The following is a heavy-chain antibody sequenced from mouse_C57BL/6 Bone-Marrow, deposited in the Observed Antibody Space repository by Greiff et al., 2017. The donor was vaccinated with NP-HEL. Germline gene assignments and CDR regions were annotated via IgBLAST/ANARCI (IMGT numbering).Heavy chain of an antibody. J-gene: IGHJ2*01. CDR2: IYPRSGYT. Sequence: VQLQQSGAELVRPGASVKLSCKASGYTFTSYGISWVKQRTGRGLEWIGEIYPRSGYTYYNEKFKGKATLTADKSSSTAYMQLSSLTSADSAVYFCPRGRIPKVSSGDYWGQGTTLTVSS. V-gene: IGHV1-81*01. CDR3: PRGRIPKVSSGDY. D-gene: IGHD1-1*01. CDR1: GYTFTSYG.